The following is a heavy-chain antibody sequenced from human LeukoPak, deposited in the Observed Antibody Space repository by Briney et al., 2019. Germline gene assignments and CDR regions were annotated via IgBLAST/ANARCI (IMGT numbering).Heavy chain of an antibody. D-gene: IGHD3-3*01. Sequence: SETLSLTCAVSGYSISSGYYWGWIRQPPGKGLEWIGSIYHRGSTYYNPSLKSRVTISVDTSKNKFSLKLSSVTAADTAVYYCARTEDFWSGYYAWYFDLWGRGTLVTVSS. CDR2: IYHRGST. V-gene: IGHV4-38-2*01. CDR3: ARTEDFWSGYYAWYFDL. J-gene: IGHJ2*01. CDR1: GYSISSGYY.